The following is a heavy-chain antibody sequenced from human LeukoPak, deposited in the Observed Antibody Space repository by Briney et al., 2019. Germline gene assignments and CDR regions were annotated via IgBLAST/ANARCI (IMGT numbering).Heavy chain of an antibody. Sequence: PGGSLRLSCAASGFTFSSYAMHWVRQAPGKGLEWVAVISYDGSNKYYADSVKGRFTISRDNSKNTLYLQMNSLRAEDTAVYCCARDKSCASWGQGTLVTVSS. J-gene: IGHJ4*02. D-gene: IGHD3-16*01. V-gene: IGHV3-30-3*01. CDR2: ISYDGSNK. CDR1: GFTFSSYA. CDR3: ARDKSCAS.